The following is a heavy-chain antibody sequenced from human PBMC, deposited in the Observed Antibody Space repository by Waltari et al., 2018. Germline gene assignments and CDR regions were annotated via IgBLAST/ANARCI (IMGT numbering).Heavy chain of an antibody. J-gene: IGHJ4*02. CDR2: GYYSGST. Sequence: QVQLQESGPGLVKPSETLSLTCTVSGGAISSHYWNWIRQPPGKGLEWIGYGYYSGSTKYNPSLKSRVTISVDTSKNQFSLKLFSVTAADTALYYCARGPYSSGWPYYFDSWGQGTLVTVSS. CDR1: GGAISSHY. CDR3: ARGPYSSGWPYYFDS. V-gene: IGHV4-59*11. D-gene: IGHD6-19*01.